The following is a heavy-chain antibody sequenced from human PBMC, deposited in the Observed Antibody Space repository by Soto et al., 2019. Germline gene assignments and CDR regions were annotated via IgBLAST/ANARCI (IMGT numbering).Heavy chain of an antibody. V-gene: IGHV1-8*01. CDR2: MNPKSGDT. D-gene: IGHD1-26*01. J-gene: IGHJ4*02. Sequence: QVQLVQSGAEVKMPGASVKVSCKASGYTFTDYGINWVRQATGQGLEWMGWMNPKSGDTVYAQKFQGRVSMTRATSIGTAYMELNSLKSEDTAVYSCASGGYSVVGATVYWGQGTLVTVSS. CDR1: GYTFTDYG. CDR3: ASGGYSVVGATVY.